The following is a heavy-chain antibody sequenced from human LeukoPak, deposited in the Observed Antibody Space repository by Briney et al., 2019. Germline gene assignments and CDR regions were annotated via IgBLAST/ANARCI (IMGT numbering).Heavy chain of an antibody. V-gene: IGHV3-7*01. Sequence: GGSLRLSCVASGFTFSHYWMSWVRQTPGKGLEWVANIKQDGSEKYYAESVKGRFTISRDNAENSSLLQMNSLRAEDTAVYYCAREDIVVVPAAIDYWGQGTLVTVSS. D-gene: IGHD2-2*01. J-gene: IGHJ4*02. CDR3: AREDIVVVPAAIDY. CDR2: IKQDGSEK. CDR1: GFTFSHYW.